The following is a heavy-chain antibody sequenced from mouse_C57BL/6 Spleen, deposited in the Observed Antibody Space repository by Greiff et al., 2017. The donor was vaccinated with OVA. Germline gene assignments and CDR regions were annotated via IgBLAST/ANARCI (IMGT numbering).Heavy chain of an antibody. CDR1: GFTFSSYA. J-gene: IGHJ3*01. CDR2: ISDGGSYT. Sequence: EVKLMESGGGLVKPGGSLQLSCAASGFTFSSYAMYWVRQTPEKRLEWVATISDGGSYTYSPDNVHGRFTISRANDKNNLYLQMSHLKTEDTAMYYCARDDGNYYGSSTGYAYWGQGTLVTVSA. CDR3: ARDDGNYYGSSTGYAY. V-gene: IGHV5-4*01. D-gene: IGHD1-1*01.